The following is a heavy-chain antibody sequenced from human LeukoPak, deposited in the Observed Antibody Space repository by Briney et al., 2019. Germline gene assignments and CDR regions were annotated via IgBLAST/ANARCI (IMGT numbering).Heavy chain of an antibody. Sequence: GGSLRLSCAASGFTFSSYGMHWVRQAPGKGLEWVAVISYDGSNEYYVDSVKGRFSISRDNSRNTLYLQMNSLRAEDTAVFYCARAIVGATTRSFDYWGQGTLVTVSS. CDR1: GFTFSSYG. CDR2: ISYDGSNE. J-gene: IGHJ4*02. V-gene: IGHV3-30*03. D-gene: IGHD1-26*01. CDR3: ARAIVGATTRSFDY.